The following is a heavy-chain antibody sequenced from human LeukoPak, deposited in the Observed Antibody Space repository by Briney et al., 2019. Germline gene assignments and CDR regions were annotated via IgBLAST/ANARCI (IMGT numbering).Heavy chain of an antibody. CDR1: GFTVSSNY. D-gene: IGHD6-6*01. CDR3: AKPINSSSSILYFDY. CDR2: IYSGGIT. J-gene: IGHJ4*02. Sequence: GGSLRLSCAASGFTVSSNYMSWVRQAPGKGLEWVSVIYSGGITYYADSVKGRFTISRDNSKNTLYLQMNSLRAEDTAVYYCAKPINSSSSILYFDYWGQGTLVTVSS. V-gene: IGHV3-66*04.